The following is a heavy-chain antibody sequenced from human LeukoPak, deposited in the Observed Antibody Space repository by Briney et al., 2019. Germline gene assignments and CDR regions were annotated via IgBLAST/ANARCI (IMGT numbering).Heavy chain of an antibody. Sequence: SQTLSLTCAVSGGSISSGGYYWSWIRQPPGKGLEWIGEINHSGSTNYNPSLKSRVTISVDTSKNQFSLKLSSVTAADTAVYYCARIGGDSYYYGMDVWGQGTTVTVSS. J-gene: IGHJ6*02. CDR1: GGSISSGGYY. CDR3: ARIGGDSYYYGMDV. V-gene: IGHV4-30-2*01. CDR2: INHSGST. D-gene: IGHD2-21*01.